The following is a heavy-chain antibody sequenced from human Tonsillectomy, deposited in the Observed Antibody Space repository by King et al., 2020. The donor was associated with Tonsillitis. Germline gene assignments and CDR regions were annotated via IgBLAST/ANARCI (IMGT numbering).Heavy chain of an antibody. D-gene: IGHD6-13*01. CDR2: ISSSSSYI. J-gene: IGHJ6*02. V-gene: IGHV3-21*01. CDR1: GFTFSSYS. Sequence: VQLVESGGGLVKPGGSLRLSCSASGFTFSSYSMNWVRQAPGKGLEWVSSISSSSSYIYYADSVKGRFTISRDNAKNSLYLQMNSLRAEDTAVYYCARAEGGSSWYPGYYYYYYGMDVWGQGTTVTVSS. CDR3: ARAEGGSSWYPGYYYYYYGMDV.